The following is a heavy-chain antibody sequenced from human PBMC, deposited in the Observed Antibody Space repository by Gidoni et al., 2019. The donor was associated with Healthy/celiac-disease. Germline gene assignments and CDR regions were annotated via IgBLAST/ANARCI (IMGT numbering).Heavy chain of an antibody. CDR3: AREATYYYDSSGYLIPETDAFDI. J-gene: IGHJ3*02. CDR1: GFTVSSNY. D-gene: IGHD3-22*01. Sequence: EVQLVESGGGLIQPGGSLRLSCADSGFTVSSNYMSWGRQAPGKGLEWVSVIYSGGSTYYADSVKGRFTISRDHSKNTLYCQMNSLRAEDTAVYYCAREATYYYDSSGYLIPETDAFDIWGQGTMVTVSS. CDR2: IYSGGST. V-gene: IGHV3-53*01.